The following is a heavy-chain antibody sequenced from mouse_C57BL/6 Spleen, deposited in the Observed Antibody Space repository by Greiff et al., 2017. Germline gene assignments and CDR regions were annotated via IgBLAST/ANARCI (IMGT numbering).Heavy chain of an antibody. Sequence: QVTLKVSGPGLLQPSQTLSLTCSFSGFSLSTFGMGVGWIRQPSGQGLEWLAHIWWDDDKYYNPALKSRLTISKDTSKNQVFLKIANVDTADTATYYCARLHYYGSSSIYYYAIDYWGQGTSVTVSS. D-gene: IGHD1-1*01. J-gene: IGHJ4*01. CDR2: IWWDDDK. CDR3: ARLHYYGSSSIYYYAIDY. CDR1: GFSLSTFGMG. V-gene: IGHV8-8*01.